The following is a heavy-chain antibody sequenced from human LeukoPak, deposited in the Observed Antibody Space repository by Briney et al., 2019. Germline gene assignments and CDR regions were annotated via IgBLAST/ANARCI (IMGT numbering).Heavy chain of an antibody. D-gene: IGHD2-2*01. CDR1: VFTFSSYA. J-gene: IGHJ4*02. V-gene: IGHV3-64D*06. Sequence: GWSLTLSCSASVFTFSSYAMHLVRQAPGKAREYVSAISSNGCSTYYADSVKGRFTISRDNSKNTLYLQMSSVRAEDTAVYYCVKRVVPAAYFDYWGQGTLVTVSS. CDR3: VKRVVPAAYFDY. CDR2: ISSNGCST.